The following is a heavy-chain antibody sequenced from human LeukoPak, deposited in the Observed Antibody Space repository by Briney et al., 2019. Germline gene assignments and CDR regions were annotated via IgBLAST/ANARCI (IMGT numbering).Heavy chain of an antibody. Sequence: GGSLRLSCAASGFTFSSYAMSWVRQAPGKGLEWVSAISGSGGSTYYADSVKGRFTISRDNSKNTLYLQMNSLRVEDTAVYYCAKDKVGATFFDYWGQGTLVTVSS. D-gene: IGHD1-26*01. CDR3: AKDKVGATFFDY. V-gene: IGHV3-23*01. J-gene: IGHJ4*02. CDR2: ISGSGGST. CDR1: GFTFSSYA.